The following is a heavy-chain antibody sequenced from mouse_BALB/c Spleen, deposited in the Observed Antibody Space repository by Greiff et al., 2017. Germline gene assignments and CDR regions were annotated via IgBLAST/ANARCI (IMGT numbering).Heavy chain of an antibody. J-gene: IGHJ4*01. V-gene: IGHV5-4*02. Sequence: EVKLVESGGGLVKPGGSLKLSCAASGFTFSDYYMYWVRQTPEKRLEWVATISDGGSYTYYPDSVKGRFTISRDNAKNNLYLQMSSLKSEDIAMYYCARDLGNYDAMDYWGQGTSVTVSS. CDR3: ARDLGNYDAMDY. D-gene: IGHD2-1*01. CDR2: ISDGGSYT. CDR1: GFTFSDYY.